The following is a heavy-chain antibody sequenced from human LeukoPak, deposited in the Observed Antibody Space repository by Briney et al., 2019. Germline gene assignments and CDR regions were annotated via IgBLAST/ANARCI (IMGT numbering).Heavy chain of an antibody. CDR3: AKEAVLRYFDWLANNWFDP. CDR1: GSTFSSYA. V-gene: IGHV3-23*01. J-gene: IGHJ5*02. D-gene: IGHD3-9*01. CDR2: ISGSGGST. Sequence: GGSLRLSCAASGSTFSSYAMSWVRQALGKGLEWVSAISGSGGSTYYADSVKGRFTISRDNYKNALYLQMNRLRAEDTAVYYCAKEAVLRYFDWLANNWFDPWGQGTLVTVSS.